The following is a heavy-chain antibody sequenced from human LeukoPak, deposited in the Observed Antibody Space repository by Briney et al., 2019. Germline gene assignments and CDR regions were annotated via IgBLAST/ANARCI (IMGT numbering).Heavy chain of an antibody. J-gene: IGHJ4*02. CDR1: GDSSSSNSYY. Sequence: SETLSHTCTVSGDSSSSNSYYLGWIRQPPGKRLECIGMIYYSGSTYYNPSLKSRVTISVDTSKNQFSLKLSSVTAADTAIYYCASHQYAYIHIFHYWGQGTLVTVSS. D-gene: IGHD3-16*01. CDR3: ASHQYAYIHIFHY. CDR2: IYYSGST. V-gene: IGHV4-39*01.